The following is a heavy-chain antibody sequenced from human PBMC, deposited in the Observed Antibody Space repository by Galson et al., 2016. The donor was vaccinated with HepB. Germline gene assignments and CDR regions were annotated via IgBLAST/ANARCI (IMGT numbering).Heavy chain of an antibody. Sequence: SLRLSCAASGLTFSDYTMPWVRQAPGQGLQWVSLISWDGTKTYYGASMKGRFTIPRDNSKNSLYLEMNNLRTEDTGIYYRAKDSGGQPIVYGMDGWGQGTTVTVSS. CDR2: ISWDGTKT. J-gene: IGHJ6*02. V-gene: IGHV3-43*01. CDR1: GLTFSDYT. D-gene: IGHD3-16*02. CDR3: AKDSGGQPIVYGMDG.